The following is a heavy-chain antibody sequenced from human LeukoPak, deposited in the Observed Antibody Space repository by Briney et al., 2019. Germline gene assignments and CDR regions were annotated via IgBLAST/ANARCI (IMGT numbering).Heavy chain of an antibody. V-gene: IGHV4-39*07. CDR1: GDSISSSKKY. D-gene: IGHD3-16*01. CDR3: ARGSYVYWFDP. CDR2: IYYSGST. Sequence: SETLSLTCTVSGDSISSSKKYWGWIRQPPGKGLEWIGSIYYSGSTYYNPSLKSRVTISVDTSKNQFSLKLSSVTAADTAVYYCARGSYVYWFDPWGQGTLVTVSS. J-gene: IGHJ5*02.